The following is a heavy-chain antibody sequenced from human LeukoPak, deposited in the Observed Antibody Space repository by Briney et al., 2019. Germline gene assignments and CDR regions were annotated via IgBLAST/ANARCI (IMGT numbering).Heavy chain of an antibody. Sequence: KSGGSLRLSCAASGFTFSSYSMNWVRQAPGKGLEWVSSISSSSYIYYADSVKGRFTISRDNAKNSLYLQMNSLRAEDTAVYYCARAIYGDYEAFDIWGQGTMVTVSS. CDR3: ARAIYGDYEAFDI. D-gene: IGHD4-17*01. J-gene: IGHJ3*02. V-gene: IGHV3-21*01. CDR1: GFTFSSYS. CDR2: ISSSSYI.